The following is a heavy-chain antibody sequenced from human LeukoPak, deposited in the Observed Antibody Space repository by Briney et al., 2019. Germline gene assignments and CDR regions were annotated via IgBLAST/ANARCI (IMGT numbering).Heavy chain of an antibody. CDR3: AKFGGWYDTW. D-gene: IGHD6-19*01. CDR1: GFTFSSYA. J-gene: IGHJ4*02. CDR2: ISGGGGTT. Sequence: GGSLRLACAACGFTFSSYAMSWVRQAPGKGLEWVSGISGGGGTTYYADSVKGRFTISRDNSKSTLHLQMNSLRAEDTAVYYCAKFGGWYDTWWGQGTLVTVSS. V-gene: IGHV3-23*01.